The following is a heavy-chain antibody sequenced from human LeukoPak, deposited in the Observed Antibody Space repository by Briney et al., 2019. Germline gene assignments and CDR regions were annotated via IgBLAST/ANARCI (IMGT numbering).Heavy chain of an antibody. D-gene: IGHD4-17*01. V-gene: IGHV3-66*01. CDR1: GFTVSSNY. J-gene: IGHJ2*01. CDR2: IYSGGST. Sequence: GGSLRLSCVASGFTVSSNYMSWVRQAPGKGLEWVSVIYSGGSTYYADSVKGRFTISRDNSKNTLYLQMNSLRAEDTAVYYCARVSTVTDWYFDLWGRGTLVTVSS. CDR3: ARVSTVTDWYFDL.